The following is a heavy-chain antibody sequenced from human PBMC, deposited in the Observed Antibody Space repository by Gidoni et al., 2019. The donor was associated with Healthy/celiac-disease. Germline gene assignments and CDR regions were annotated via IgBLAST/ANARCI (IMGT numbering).Heavy chain of an antibody. Sequence: VQLVPSGARATQPGASVQVACKVSGYYLTKLSMHWVRQAPGKGLEWMGGFEPEDGETIYAQKFQGRVTMTEDTSTDTAYMELSSLRSEDTVVYYCATDSWSPRYSRQDMDVWGQGTTVTVSS. CDR3: ATDSWSPRYSRQDMDV. CDR1: GYYLTKLS. V-gene: IGHV1-24*01. CDR2: FEPEDGET. D-gene: IGHD6-13*01. J-gene: IGHJ6*02.